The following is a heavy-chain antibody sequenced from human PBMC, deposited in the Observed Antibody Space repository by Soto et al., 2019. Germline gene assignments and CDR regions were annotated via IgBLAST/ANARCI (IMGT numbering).Heavy chain of an antibody. D-gene: IGHD2-8*01. CDR2: IYQCGST. CDR3: ATRMGPPL. CDR1: GGSISTDNW. V-gene: IGHV4-4*02. Sequence: SETLSLTCAVSGGSISTDNWWTWVRQPPGKGLEWVGEIYQCGSTNYNPSLESRVTISLDKSKNQFSLRLSSVTAADTAVYYCATRMGPPLWGQGTLVTAAS. J-gene: IGHJ4*02.